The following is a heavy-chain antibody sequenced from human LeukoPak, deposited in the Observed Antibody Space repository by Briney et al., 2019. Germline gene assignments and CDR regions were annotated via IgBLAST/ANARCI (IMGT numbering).Heavy chain of an antibody. CDR1: GYSISSGYY. CDR2: IYHSGST. Sequence: SETLSLTCTVSGYSISSGYYWGWIRQPPGKGLEWIGSIYHSGSTYYNPSLKSRVTISVDTSKSQFSLKLSSVTAADTAVHYCARGTDIVLMVTPFDYWGQGTLVTVSS. D-gene: IGHD2-8*01. J-gene: IGHJ4*02. V-gene: IGHV4-38-2*02. CDR3: ARGTDIVLMVTPFDY.